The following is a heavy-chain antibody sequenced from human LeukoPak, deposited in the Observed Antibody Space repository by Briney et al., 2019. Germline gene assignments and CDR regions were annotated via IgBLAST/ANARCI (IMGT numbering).Heavy chain of an antibody. V-gene: IGHV1-8*01. CDR2: MNPNSGNT. CDR3: TRNRYCSRTNCYTHYYDMDV. J-gene: IGHJ6*02. D-gene: IGHD2-2*02. Sequence: GSSVKVSCKASGYTFTSHDINWVRQATGQGLEWMGWMNPNSGNTGYAQKFQGRVTMTRDTSMSTAYMELNSLRSEDTAVYYCTRNRYCSRTNCYTHYYDMDVWGQGTTVTVSS. CDR1: GYTFTSHD.